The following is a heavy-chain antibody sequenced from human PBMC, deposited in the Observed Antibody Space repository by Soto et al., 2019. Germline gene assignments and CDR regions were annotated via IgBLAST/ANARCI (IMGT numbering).Heavy chain of an antibody. J-gene: IGHJ4*01. V-gene: IGHV3-33*01. CDR3: ASGYDFWSGYRLGYFDY. D-gene: IGHD3-3*01. CDR2: IWYDGSNK. CDR1: GFTFSSYG. Sequence: PGGSLRLSCAASGFTFSSYGMHWVRQAPGKGLEWVAVIWYDGSNKYYADSVKGRFTISRGNSKNTLYLQMNSLRAEDTAVYYCASGYDFWSGYRLGYFDYWGQGTLVTVSS.